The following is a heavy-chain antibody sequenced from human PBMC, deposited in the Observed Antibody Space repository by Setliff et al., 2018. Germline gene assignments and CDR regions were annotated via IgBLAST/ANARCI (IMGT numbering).Heavy chain of an antibody. V-gene: IGHV1-24*01. Sequence: ASVKVSCKVSGYTLTELSMHWVRQAPGKGLEWMGGFDPEDGETIYAQKFQGRVTMTEDTSTDTAYMELSSLRSEDTAVYYCARDRTRFTMVRGVIITRAFDYWGQGTLVTVSS. CDR3: ARDRTRFTMVRGVIITRAFDY. D-gene: IGHD3-10*01. CDR2: FDPEDGET. J-gene: IGHJ4*02. CDR1: GYTLTELS.